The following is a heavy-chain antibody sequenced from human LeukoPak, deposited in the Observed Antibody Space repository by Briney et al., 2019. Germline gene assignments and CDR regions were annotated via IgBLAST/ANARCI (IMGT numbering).Heavy chain of an antibody. CDR3: ARSEDSGSYFSFDY. CDR2: ISHRGST. Sequence: PSETLSLTCSVSGDYINNGGHYWSWIRQPPGKTLECIGYISHRGSTYYNPSLKSRLTITVDGSRNQFSLKLRSVTAADTAVYYCARSEDSGSYFSFDYWGQGTLVAVSS. D-gene: IGHD1-26*01. V-gene: IGHV4-30-2*01. J-gene: IGHJ4*02. CDR1: GDYINNGGHY.